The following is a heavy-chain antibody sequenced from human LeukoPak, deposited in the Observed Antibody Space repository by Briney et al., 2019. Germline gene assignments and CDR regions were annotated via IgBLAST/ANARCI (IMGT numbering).Heavy chain of an antibody. D-gene: IGHD3-10*02. V-gene: IGHV1-8*01. CDR2: MNPNSGNT. Sequence: ASVKVSCKASGYTFTSHDINWVRQATGQGLEWMGWMNPNSGNTGYAQKFQGRVTMTKNTSISTAYMELSSLRSEDTAVYYCARGLSLLRSYYYYGMDVWGQGTTVTVSS. CDR1: GYTFTSHD. CDR3: ARGLSLLRSYYYYGMDV. J-gene: IGHJ6*02.